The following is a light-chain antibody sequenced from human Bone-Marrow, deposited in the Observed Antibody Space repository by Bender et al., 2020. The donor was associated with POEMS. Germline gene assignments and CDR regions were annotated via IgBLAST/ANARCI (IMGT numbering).Light chain of an antibody. CDR2: AVT. J-gene: IGLJ3*02. Sequence: QSALTQPASVSGSPGQSITISCVGTSNDVGAYNFVSWYQHLPGQAPKLIIHAVTDRPSGVSNRFSASKSGNTAFLTISGLQTEDEADYYCTSDSSTNTLVFGGGTKLTVL. V-gene: IGLV2-14*01. CDR3: TSDSSTNTLV. CDR1: SNDVGAYNF.